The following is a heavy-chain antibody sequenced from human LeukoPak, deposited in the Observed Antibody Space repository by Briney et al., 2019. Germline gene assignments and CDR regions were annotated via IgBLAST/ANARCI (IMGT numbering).Heavy chain of an antibody. V-gene: IGHV1-2*06. Sequence: ASVKVSCKASGYTFTGYYMHWVRQAPGQGLEWMGRINPNSGGTNYAQKFQGRVTMTRDTSISTAYMELSRLRSDDTAVYYCATLISEAGIVGATDAFDIWGQGTMVTVSS. CDR1: GYTFTGYY. CDR3: ATLISEAGIVGATDAFDI. CDR2: INPNSGGT. J-gene: IGHJ3*02. D-gene: IGHD1-26*01.